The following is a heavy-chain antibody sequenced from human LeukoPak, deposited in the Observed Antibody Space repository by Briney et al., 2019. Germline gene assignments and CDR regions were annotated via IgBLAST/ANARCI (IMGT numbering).Heavy chain of an antibody. CDR2: IWYDGSNK. J-gene: IGHJ4*02. V-gene: IGHV3-33*08. CDR1: GFTFSTNA. CDR3: ATVRGCGGDCYYIDY. Sequence: GGSLRLSCLTSGFTFSTNAMSWVRQAPGKGLEWVAIIWYDGSNKYYADSVKGRITISRDNSKNTLYLQMNSLRAEDTAVYYCATVRGCGGDCYYIDYWGQGTLVTVSS. D-gene: IGHD2-21*02.